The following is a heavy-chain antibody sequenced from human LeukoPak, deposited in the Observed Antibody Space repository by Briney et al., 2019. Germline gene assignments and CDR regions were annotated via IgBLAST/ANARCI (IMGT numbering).Heavy chain of an antibody. CDR1: GFTFSSYA. CDR3: AKVYGDSSGYTLDY. Sequence: GGSLRLSCAASGFTFSSYAMSWVRQAPGKGLEWVSAISGSGGSTYYADSVKGRFTISRDNSKNTLYLQMNSLRAEDTAVYYCAKVYGDSSGYTLDYWGQGTLVTVSS. V-gene: IGHV3-23*01. J-gene: IGHJ4*02. CDR2: ISGSGGST. D-gene: IGHD3-22*01.